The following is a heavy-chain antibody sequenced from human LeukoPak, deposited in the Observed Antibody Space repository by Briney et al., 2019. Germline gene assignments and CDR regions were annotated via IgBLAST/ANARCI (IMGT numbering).Heavy chain of an antibody. CDR2: INHSGST. CDR1: GGSFSGYY. V-gene: IGHV4-34*01. D-gene: IGHD6-19*01. Sequence: SETLSLTCAVYGGSFSGYYWSWIRQPPGKGLEWIGEINHSGSTNYNPSLKSRVTISVDTSKNQFSLKLSSVTAADTAVYYCARGLTQWLVHHVYYYYYMDVWGKGTTVTVSS. CDR3: ARGLTQWLVHHVYYYYYMDV. J-gene: IGHJ6*03.